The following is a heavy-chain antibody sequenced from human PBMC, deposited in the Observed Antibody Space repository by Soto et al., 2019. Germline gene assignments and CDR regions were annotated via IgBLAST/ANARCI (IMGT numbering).Heavy chain of an antibody. CDR1: GFSLSNARMG. J-gene: IGHJ4*02. V-gene: IGHV2-26*01. Sequence: QVTLKESGPVLVKPTETLTLTCTVSGFSLSNARMGVSWIRQPPGKALEWLAHIFSNDEKSYSTSLKSRLTISKDTSKSHVGLTMTNMDPVDTATDYCGLYYYESSGADYGGQGSLVTVSS. CDR3: GLYYYESSGADY. CDR2: IFSNDEK. D-gene: IGHD3-22*01.